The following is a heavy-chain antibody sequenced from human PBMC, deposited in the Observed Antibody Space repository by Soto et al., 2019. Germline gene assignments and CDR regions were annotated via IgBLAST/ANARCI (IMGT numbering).Heavy chain of an antibody. D-gene: IGHD6-6*01. CDR3: ARVRRSGEYSSWSDFMYYYYYGMDV. CDR2: INAGNGNT. V-gene: IGHV1-3*01. CDR1: GYTFTSYA. J-gene: IGHJ6*02. Sequence: ASVKVSCKASGYTFTSYAMHWVRQAPGQRLEWMGWINAGNGNTKYSQKFQGRVTITRDTSASTAYMELSSLRSEETAVYYCARVRRSGEYSSWSDFMYYYYYGMDVWGQGTTVTVSS.